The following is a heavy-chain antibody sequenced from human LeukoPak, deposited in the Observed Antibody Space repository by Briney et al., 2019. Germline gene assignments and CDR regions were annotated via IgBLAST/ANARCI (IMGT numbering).Heavy chain of an antibody. CDR1: GDSLSSNNAA. CDR2: TYFRSKWYT. D-gene: IGHD2/OR15-2a*01. J-gene: IGHJ4*02. V-gene: IGHV6-1*01. Sequence: SQTLSLTFAISGDSLSSNNAAWNWLRQSPSRGLQWLGRTYFRSKWYTDYAVSLKSRITINPDASKNQFSLQLNSVTPEDTAVYYCARDRHFPYYFDYWGQGTLVTVSS. CDR3: ARDRHFPYYFDY.